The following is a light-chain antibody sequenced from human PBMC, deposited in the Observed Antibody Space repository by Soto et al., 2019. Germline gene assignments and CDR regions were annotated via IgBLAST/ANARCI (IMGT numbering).Light chain of an antibody. V-gene: IGLV2-14*01. Sequence: QSVLTQPASVSGSPGQSITISCTGTSSDVGGYNYVSWYQQHPGKAPKLMIYEVSNRPSGVSNRFSGSKSGNTASLTISGLQAEDEADYYCQSYDSVLSASVFGGGTKLTVL. CDR2: EVS. J-gene: IGLJ2*01. CDR3: QSYDSVLSASV. CDR1: SSDVGGYNY.